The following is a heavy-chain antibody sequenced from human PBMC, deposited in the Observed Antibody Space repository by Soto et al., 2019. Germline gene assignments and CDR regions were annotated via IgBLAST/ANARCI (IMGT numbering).Heavy chain of an antibody. D-gene: IGHD3-22*01. CDR1: GYTFTSYD. J-gene: IGHJ1*01. CDR2: MNPNSGNT. CDR3: ARNRLDSTEPSFQH. Sequence: ASVKVSCKASGYTFTSYDINWVRLATGQGLEWMGWMNPNSGNTDYAQKFQGRVTMTRNTSTSTAYMELSSLRSEDTAVYYCARNRLDSTEPSFQHCGQGTLVTVSS. V-gene: IGHV1-8*01.